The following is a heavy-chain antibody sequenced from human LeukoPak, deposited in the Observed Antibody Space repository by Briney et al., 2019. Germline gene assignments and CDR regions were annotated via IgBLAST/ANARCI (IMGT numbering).Heavy chain of an antibody. D-gene: IGHD2/OR15-2a*01. CDR1: GFSVTSNY. J-gene: IGHJ4*02. CDR2: VYSGGDT. V-gene: IGHV3-66*01. CDR3: ARDPPALLLDTYG. Sequence: PGGSLRLSCTASGFSVTSNYINWVRQAPGKGLEWVSLVYSGGDTYYADSVKGRFTISRDNSKNMVYLQMNRLRAEDTALYYCARDPPALLLDTYGWGQGTLVTVSS.